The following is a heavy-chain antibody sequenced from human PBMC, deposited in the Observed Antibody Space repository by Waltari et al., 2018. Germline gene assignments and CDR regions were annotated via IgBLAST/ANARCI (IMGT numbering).Heavy chain of an antibody. V-gene: IGHV1-69*13. CDR2: IIPIFCTA. CDR3: ATSPTVTANWFDP. CDR1: GGTFSSYA. Sequence: QVQLVQSGAEVKKPGSSVKVSCKASGGTFSSYAISWVRQAPGQGCEWIVWIIPIFCTANYAQKCQGRVTITADKSTSTAYMELSSLRSEDTAVYYCATSPTVTANWFDPWGQGTLVTVSS. J-gene: IGHJ5*02. D-gene: IGHD4-4*01.